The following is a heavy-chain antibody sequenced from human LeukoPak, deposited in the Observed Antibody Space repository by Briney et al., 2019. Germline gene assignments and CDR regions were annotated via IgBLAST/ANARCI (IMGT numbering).Heavy chain of an antibody. CDR2: ISYEGSNK. CDR3: ARDRGELLADY. D-gene: IGHD1-26*01. CDR1: GFTFSSYA. J-gene: IGHJ4*02. V-gene: IGHV3-30-3*01. Sequence: GGSLRLSCAASGFTFSSYAMHWVRQAPGKGLEWVAFISYEGSNKYYADSVKGRFTISRDDSKNTLYLQMNSLRAEDTAVYYCARDRGELLADYWGQGTLVTVSS.